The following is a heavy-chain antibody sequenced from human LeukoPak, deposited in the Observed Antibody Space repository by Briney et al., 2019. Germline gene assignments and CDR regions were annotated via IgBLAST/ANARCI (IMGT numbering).Heavy chain of an antibody. CDR2: IKQDGSEK. J-gene: IGHJ4*02. CDR3: ARDMWEAAAGTPPFFDY. D-gene: IGHD6-13*01. CDR1: GFTFSSYW. V-gene: IGHV3-7*01. Sequence: GGSLRLSCAASGFTFSSYWISWVRQAPGKGLEWVANIKQDGSEKYYVDSVKGRFTISRDNAKNSLYLQMNSLRAEDTAVYYCARDMWEAAAGTPPFFDYWGQGTLVTVSS.